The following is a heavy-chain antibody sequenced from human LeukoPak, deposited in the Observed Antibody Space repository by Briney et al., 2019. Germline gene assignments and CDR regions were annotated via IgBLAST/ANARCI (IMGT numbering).Heavy chain of an antibody. CDR3: ARDTTIAVAGTHFDY. CDR1: GGSLSSSNW. J-gene: IGHJ4*02. CDR2: IYHSGST. V-gene: IGHV4-4*02. Sequence: PSGTLSLTCAVSGGSLSSSNWWSWVRQPPGKGLEWIGEIYHSGSTNYNPSLKSRVTISVDKSKNQFSLKLSSVTAADTAVYYCARDTTIAVAGTHFDYWGQGTLVTVSS. D-gene: IGHD6-19*01.